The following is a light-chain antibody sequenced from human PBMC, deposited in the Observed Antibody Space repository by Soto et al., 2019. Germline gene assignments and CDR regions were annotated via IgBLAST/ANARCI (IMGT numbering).Light chain of an antibody. CDR1: RTLLYSPNNKMY. CDR3: QQYYFTPFT. CDR2: WAS. Sequence: DIVLTQSPDSLAVSLGERATINCKSSRTLLYSPNNKMYLSWYQQKPGQPPTLLISWASSRKSGVPDRFSGSGSGTDFTLTISSLPAEDVAVYYCQQYYFTPFTFGQGTKLEIK. J-gene: IGKJ2*01. V-gene: IGKV4-1*01.